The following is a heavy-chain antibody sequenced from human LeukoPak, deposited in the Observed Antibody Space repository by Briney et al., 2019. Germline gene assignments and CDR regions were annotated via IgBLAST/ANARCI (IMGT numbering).Heavy chain of an antibody. V-gene: IGHV3-48*03. CDR2: ISGSGSTI. D-gene: IGHD6-19*01. CDR3: ASTSPGSSGWDN. J-gene: IGHJ4*02. CDR1: GFTFSSYE. Sequence: SGGSLRLSCAASGFTFSSYEMNWVRQAPGEGLEWVSYISGSGSTIYYADSVKGRFTISRDNAKNSLFLQINSLRADDTAVYYCASTSPGSSGWDNWGQGTLVTVSS.